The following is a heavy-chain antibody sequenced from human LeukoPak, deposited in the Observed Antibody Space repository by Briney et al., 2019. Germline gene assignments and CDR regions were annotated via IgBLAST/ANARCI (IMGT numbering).Heavy chain of an antibody. J-gene: IGHJ4*02. CDR3: ARDGRLEGCGGDCYPDY. V-gene: IGHV4-59*12. CDR2: IYDSGST. Sequence: KPSETLSLTCTASGASINSYYWSWIRQPPGKGLEWIGCIYDSGSTDYNPSLESRVTISVDTSRNQFSLKLSSVTAADTAVYYCARDGRLEGCGGDCYPDYWGQGTLVTVSS. D-gene: IGHD2-21*01. CDR1: GASINSYY.